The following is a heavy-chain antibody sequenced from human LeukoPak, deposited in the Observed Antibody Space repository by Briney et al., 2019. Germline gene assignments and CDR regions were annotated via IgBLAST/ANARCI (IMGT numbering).Heavy chain of an antibody. J-gene: IGHJ4*02. CDR1: GYTFTSYG. D-gene: IGHD3-10*01. CDR3: ARGPFYYGSGSYRRDY. CDR2: ISAYNGNT. V-gene: IGHV1-18*01. Sequence: ASVKVSCKASGYTFTSYGISWVRQAPGQGLEWMGWISAYNGNTNYAQKLQGRVTMTTDTSTSTAYMELRSLRSDDTAVYYCARGPFYYGSGSYRRDYWGQGTLVTVSS.